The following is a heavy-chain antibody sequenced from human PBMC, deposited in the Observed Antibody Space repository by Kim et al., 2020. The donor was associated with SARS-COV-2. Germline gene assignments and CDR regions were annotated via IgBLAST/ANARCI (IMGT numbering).Heavy chain of an antibody. CDR3: ARVGDIVVVPAAPLAFDI. D-gene: IGHD2-2*01. Sequence: SETLSLTCAVYGGSFSGYYWSWIRQPPGKGLEWIGEINHSGSTNYNPSLKSRVTISVDTSKNQFSLKLSSVTAADTAVYYCARVGDIVVVPAAPLAFDIWGQGTMVTVSS. CDR1: GGSFSGYY. J-gene: IGHJ3*02. CDR2: INHSGST. V-gene: IGHV4-34*01.